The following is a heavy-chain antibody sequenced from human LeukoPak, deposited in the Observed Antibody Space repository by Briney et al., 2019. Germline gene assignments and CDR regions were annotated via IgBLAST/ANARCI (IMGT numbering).Heavy chain of an antibody. CDR2: INHGGST. Sequence: PSETLSLTCAVYGGSFSGYYWSWIRQPPGKGLEWIGEINHGGSTNYNPSLKSRVTISVDTSKNQFSLKLSSVTAADTAVYYCARGRITMVRGVIMGFDYWGQGTLVTVSS. J-gene: IGHJ4*02. D-gene: IGHD3-10*01. CDR1: GGSFSGYY. V-gene: IGHV4-34*01. CDR3: ARGRITMVRGVIMGFDY.